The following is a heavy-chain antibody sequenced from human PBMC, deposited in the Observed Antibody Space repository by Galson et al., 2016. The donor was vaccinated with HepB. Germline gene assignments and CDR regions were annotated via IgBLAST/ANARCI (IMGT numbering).Heavy chain of an antibody. J-gene: IGHJ4*03. CDR1: GGSFNTESYC. CDR3: ARVRITGRTFPFDY. CDR2: IYYSGST. D-gene: IGHD1/OR15-1a*01. V-gene: IGHV4-31*03. Sequence: TLSLTCTVSGGSFNTESYCWSWIRQHPGKGLEWIGYIYYSGSTFYNPSLKSRVTISLDTSKNQFSLRLSSVTAADTAIYYCARVRITGRTFPFDYWGQGTTVTVSS.